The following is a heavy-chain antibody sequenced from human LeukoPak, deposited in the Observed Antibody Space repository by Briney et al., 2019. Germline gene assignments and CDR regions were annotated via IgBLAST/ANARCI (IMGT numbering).Heavy chain of an antibody. D-gene: IGHD4-11*01. Sequence: ASVKVSCKASGYTFTSYAMHWVRQAPGQRLEWMGWINAGNGNTEYSQKFQGRVTITRDTSASTAYMELSSLRSEDTAVYYCARDRSFQDYSLDYWGQGTLVTVSS. CDR3: ARDRSFQDYSLDY. CDR1: GYTFTSYA. CDR2: INAGNGNT. V-gene: IGHV1-3*01. J-gene: IGHJ4*02.